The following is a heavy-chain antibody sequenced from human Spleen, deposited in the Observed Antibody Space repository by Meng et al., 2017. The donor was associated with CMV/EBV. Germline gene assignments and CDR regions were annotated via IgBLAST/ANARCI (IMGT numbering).Heavy chain of an antibody. Sequence: SVKVSCKASGGTSSSYTISWVRQAPGQGLEGMGRLIPIHGTANYAQKFQGRVTITTDESTSTAYMELSSLRSEDTAVYYCAREEYYYDSSGYQPAFDIWGQGTMVTVSS. J-gene: IGHJ3*02. CDR1: GGTSSSYT. CDR2: LIPIHGTA. CDR3: AREEYYYDSSGYQPAFDI. V-gene: IGHV1-69*16. D-gene: IGHD3-22*01.